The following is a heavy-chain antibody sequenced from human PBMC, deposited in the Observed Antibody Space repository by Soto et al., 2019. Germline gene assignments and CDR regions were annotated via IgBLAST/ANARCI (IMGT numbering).Heavy chain of an antibody. J-gene: IGHJ4*02. CDR2: IYYSGST. CDR1: GGSISRYY. Sequence: QVQLQESGPGLVKPSETLSLTCTVSGGSISRYYWSWIRQPPGKGLECIGYIYYSGSTNYNPSLMSRSTISVDTAKNQFSLRLSSVTAADPAVYYCARGGRGSYARVDCGGKGTLVTVSS. CDR3: ARGGRGSYARVDC. V-gene: IGHV4-59*01. D-gene: IGHD1-26*01.